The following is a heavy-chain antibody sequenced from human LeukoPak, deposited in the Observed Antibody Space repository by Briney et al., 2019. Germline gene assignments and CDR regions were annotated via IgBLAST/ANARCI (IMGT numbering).Heavy chain of an antibody. CDR2: IYYSGST. V-gene: IGHV4-59*12. Sequence: PSETLSLTCTVSGGSISDYYWSWIRQPPGKGLEWIGSIYYSGSTYYNPSLKSRVTISVDTSKNQFSLKLSSVTAADTAVYYCARGGYDAFDIWGQGTMVTVSS. J-gene: IGHJ3*02. D-gene: IGHD3-22*01. CDR1: GGSISDYY. CDR3: ARGGYDAFDI.